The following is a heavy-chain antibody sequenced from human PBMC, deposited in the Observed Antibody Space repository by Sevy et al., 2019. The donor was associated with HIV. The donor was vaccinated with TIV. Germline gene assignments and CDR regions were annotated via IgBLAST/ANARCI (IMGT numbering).Heavy chain of an antibody. CDR1: GDSVSTSSAT. J-gene: IGHJ6*02. Sequence: SQTLSLTCAISGDSVSTSSATWNWFRQSPSRGLEWLGRTYYRSKWYSDYEVSVKGRVPINPETSKNQYSLHLESVTPEDTAVYFCARGGELNSYYYGMDVWGQGTTVTVSS. CDR2: TYYRSKWYS. V-gene: IGHV6-1*01. CDR3: ARGGELNSYYYGMDV. D-gene: IGHD1-7*01.